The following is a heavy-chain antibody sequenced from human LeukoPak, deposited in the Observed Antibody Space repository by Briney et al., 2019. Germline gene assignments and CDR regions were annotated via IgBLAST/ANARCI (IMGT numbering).Heavy chain of an antibody. CDR3: ARGAWGGGSFLYYFDY. J-gene: IGHJ4*02. CDR1: GFTFSIYA. CDR2: ISGSGGTA. V-gene: IGHV3-23*01. D-gene: IGHD2-15*01. Sequence: GGSLRLSCAASGFTFSIYAMSWVRQAPGKGLEWVSAISGSGGTAYYADSVKGRFTISRDNSKNTLYLQMNSLRAEDTAVYYCARGAWGGGSFLYYFDYWGQGTLVTVSS.